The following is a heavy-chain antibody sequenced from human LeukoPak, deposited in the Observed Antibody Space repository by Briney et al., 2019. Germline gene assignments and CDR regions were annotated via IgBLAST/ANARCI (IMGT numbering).Heavy chain of an antibody. Sequence: GGSLRLSCAASGFTVSNNYMSWVRRAAGKGLEWVSLNSGGGTYYADSVKGRFTISRVNSKNKLYLPINSLRAEDTAVDYCARNSGELGAWGQGTLVTVSS. J-gene: IGHJ5*02. CDR2: NSGGGT. V-gene: IGHV3-53*01. CDR1: GFTVSNNY. D-gene: IGHD2-21*01. CDR3: ARNSGELGA.